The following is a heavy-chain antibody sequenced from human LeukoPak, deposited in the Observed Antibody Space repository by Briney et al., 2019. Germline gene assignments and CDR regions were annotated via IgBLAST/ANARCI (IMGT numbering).Heavy chain of an antibody. Sequence: GGSLRLSCATSGFIFDDYAMHWVRLVPGKGLEWVSRISWNSVSESYADSVRGRITISRDNAENSLHLQMESLRPEDTALYFCAKDVDGSGSRFDYWGQGTLVIVS. V-gene: IGHV3-9*01. CDR3: AKDVDGSGSRFDY. CDR1: GFIFDDYA. CDR2: ISWNSVSE. J-gene: IGHJ4*02. D-gene: IGHD3-10*01.